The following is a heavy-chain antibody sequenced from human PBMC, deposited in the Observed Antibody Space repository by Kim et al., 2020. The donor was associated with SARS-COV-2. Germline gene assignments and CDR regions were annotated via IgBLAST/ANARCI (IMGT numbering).Heavy chain of an antibody. D-gene: IGHD5-18*01. CDR2: ISYDGSNK. J-gene: IGHJ6*02. V-gene: IGHV3-30*04. CDR1: GFTFSSYA. CDR3: ARDKPSKIQLGFYYYYGMDV. Sequence: GGSLRLSCAASGFTFSSYAMHWVRQAPGKGLEWVAVISYDGSNKYYADSVKGRFTISRDNSKNTLYLQMNSLRAEDTAVYYCARDKPSKIQLGFYYYYGMDVWGQGTTVTVSS.